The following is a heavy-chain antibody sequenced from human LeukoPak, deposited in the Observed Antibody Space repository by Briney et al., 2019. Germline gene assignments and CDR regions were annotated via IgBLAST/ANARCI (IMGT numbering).Heavy chain of an antibody. J-gene: IGHJ5*02. D-gene: IGHD6-19*01. CDR3: ARDVGIAVAGTAYNWFDP. CDR2: ISSSSSYI. Sequence: GGSLRLSCAASGSTFSSYSMNWVRQAPGKGLEWVSSISSSSSYIYYAESVKGRFTISRDNAKNSLYLQMNSLRAEDTAVYYCARDVGIAVAGTAYNWFDPWGQGTLVTVSS. V-gene: IGHV3-21*01. CDR1: GSTFSSYS.